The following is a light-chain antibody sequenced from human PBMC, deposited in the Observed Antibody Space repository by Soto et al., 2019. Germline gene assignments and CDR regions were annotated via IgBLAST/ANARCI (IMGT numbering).Light chain of an antibody. J-gene: IGLJ2*01. CDR1: SSNIGRNT. V-gene: IGLV1-44*01. Sequence: QSVLTQPPSASGTPGQRVSISCSGSSSNIGRNTVNWYQQLPGTAPKLLIYSHNQRPSGVPDRFSGSKSATSASLAISGLQSEDEADYYCAAWDDSLNGPVFGGGTKLTVL. CDR2: SHN. CDR3: AAWDDSLNGPV.